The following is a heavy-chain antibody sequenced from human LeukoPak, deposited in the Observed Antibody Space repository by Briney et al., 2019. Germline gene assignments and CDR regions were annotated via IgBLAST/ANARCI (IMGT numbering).Heavy chain of an antibody. Sequence: SVKVSCKASGYTFTSYEINWVRQAPGQGLEWMGRIIPILGIANYAQKFQGRVTITADKSTSTAYMELSSLRSEDTAVYYCARVGGDGYRFDYWGQGTLVTVSS. V-gene: IGHV1-69*04. D-gene: IGHD5-24*01. CDR1: GYTFTSYE. CDR3: ARVGGDGYRFDY. CDR2: IIPILGIA. J-gene: IGHJ4*02.